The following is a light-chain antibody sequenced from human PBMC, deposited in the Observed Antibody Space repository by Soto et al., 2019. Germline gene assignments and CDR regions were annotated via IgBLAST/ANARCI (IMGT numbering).Light chain of an antibody. V-gene: IGLV2-11*01. CDR1: SSDVGAYDH. CDR3: CSDTSSSTLLV. Sequence: QSALTQPRSVSGSPGQSVTISCTGTSSDVGAYDHVSWYQHGPGTAPKLIIYDVTKRPSGVPDRFSGSKSGNSASLTISGLQADDEADYYCCSDTSSSTLLVFGTGTKVTVL. CDR2: DVT. J-gene: IGLJ1*01.